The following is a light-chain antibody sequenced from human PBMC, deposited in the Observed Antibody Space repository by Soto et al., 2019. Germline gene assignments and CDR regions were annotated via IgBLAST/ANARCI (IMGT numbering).Light chain of an antibody. CDR2: DTS. J-gene: IGKJ5*01. Sequence: EIVLTQSPATLSLSPGERATLSCRASQSIAGYLAWYQKKPGQAPRLLIYDTSNRVTGVPARFSGSGSGTDFTLSISSLEPEDFAVYYCQKRSNWPPITFGQGTRLDIK. CDR3: QKRSNWPPIT. V-gene: IGKV3-11*01. CDR1: QSIAGY.